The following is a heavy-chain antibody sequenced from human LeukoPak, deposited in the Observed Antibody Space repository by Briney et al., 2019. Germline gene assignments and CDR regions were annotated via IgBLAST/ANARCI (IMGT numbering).Heavy chain of an antibody. D-gene: IGHD5-18*01. CDR3: ARVAYVDTAMGMRDY. J-gene: IGHJ4*02. V-gene: IGHV3-48*03. Sequence: GGSLRLSCAASGFTFSSYEMNWVRQAPGKGLEWVSYISSSGSTIYYADSVKGRFTISRDNAKNSLYLQMNSLRAEDTAVYYCARVAYVDTAMGMRDYWGQGTLVTVSS. CDR2: ISSSGSTI. CDR1: GFTFSSYE.